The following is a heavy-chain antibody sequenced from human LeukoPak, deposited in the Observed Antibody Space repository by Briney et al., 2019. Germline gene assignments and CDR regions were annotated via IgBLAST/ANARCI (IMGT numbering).Heavy chain of an antibody. Sequence: GGSLRLSCAASGFTFSSYWMTWVRQAPGKGREGVANIKEDGGEGYYVDSVKGRFTVSRDNAKNSLYLQLTSRRAEDTAVYYCATRYCTISACRASSYKSFDVWGKGTTVTVSS. V-gene: IGHV3-7*01. CDR3: ATRYCTISACRASSYKSFDV. CDR1: GFTFSSYW. CDR2: IKEDGGEG. J-gene: IGHJ6*04. D-gene: IGHD2-8*01.